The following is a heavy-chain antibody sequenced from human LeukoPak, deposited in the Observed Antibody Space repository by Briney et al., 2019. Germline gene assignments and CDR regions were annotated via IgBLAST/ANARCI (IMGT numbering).Heavy chain of an antibody. J-gene: IGHJ4*02. V-gene: IGHV1-2*06. D-gene: IGHD3-22*01. CDR1: GYIFTDYY. Sequence: EASVRVSCKASGYIFTDYYIHWVRQAPGQGHEWMGRINPNSGGTNFAQKFQARVTMTSDTSISTAYMEVSGLESDDTAVYYCARGDSSGPNFSFDYWGQGTLVTVSS. CDR3: ARGDSSGPNFSFDY. CDR2: INPNSGGT.